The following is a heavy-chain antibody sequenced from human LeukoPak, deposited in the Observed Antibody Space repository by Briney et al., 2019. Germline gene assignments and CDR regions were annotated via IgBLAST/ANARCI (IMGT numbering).Heavy chain of an antibody. CDR2: IGGSGGTT. V-gene: IGHV3-23*01. CDR1: GFTFSSYA. D-gene: IGHD5-12*01. Sequence: GGSLRLSCAASGFTFSSYAMSWVRQAPGKGLEWVSGIGGSGGTTYYADSVKGRFTISRDSSKNTLYLQMNSLSAEDTALYYCAKDRSGYDYYGQYYFDYWGQGTPVTVSS. CDR3: AKDRSGYDYYGQYYFDY. J-gene: IGHJ4*02.